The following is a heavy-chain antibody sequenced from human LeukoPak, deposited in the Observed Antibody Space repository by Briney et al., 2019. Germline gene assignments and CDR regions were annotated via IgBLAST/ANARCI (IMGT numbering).Heavy chain of an antibody. CDR1: GYTFTGYY. J-gene: IGHJ4*02. D-gene: IGHD3-10*01. CDR3: ARGRIWFSELKDY. Sequence: ASVKVSCKSSGYTFTGYYMHWVRQAPGQGLEWMGWINPNSGGTNYAQKFQGRVTMTRDTSISTAYMELSRLRSDDTAVYYCARGRIWFSELKDYWGQGTLVTVSS. CDR2: INPNSGGT. V-gene: IGHV1-2*02.